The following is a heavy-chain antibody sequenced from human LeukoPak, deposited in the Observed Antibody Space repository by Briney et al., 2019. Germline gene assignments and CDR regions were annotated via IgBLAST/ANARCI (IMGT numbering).Heavy chain of an antibody. D-gene: IGHD3-3*01. CDR3: ARGSGYYDFWSGPTNYYYYYYGMDV. V-gene: IGHV1-8*01. J-gene: IGHJ6*02. Sequence: ASVKVSCKASGYTFTSYDINWVRQATGQGLEWMGWMNPNNGDTGYAQNFQGRVTMTRNTSISTAYMELSSLRSEDTAVYYCARGSGYYDFWSGPTNYYYYYYGMDVWGQGTTVTVSS. CDR1: GYTFTSYD. CDR2: MNPNNGDT.